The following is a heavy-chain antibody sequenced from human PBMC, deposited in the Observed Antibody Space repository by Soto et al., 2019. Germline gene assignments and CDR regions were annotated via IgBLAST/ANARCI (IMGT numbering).Heavy chain of an antibody. CDR3: GVNNYDAADGAFDI. V-gene: IGHV3-30*03. D-gene: IGHD3-22*01. J-gene: IGHJ3*02. CDR1: GFSFRSLS. Sequence: PGGSLRLSCAACGFSFRSLSIHWVRQAPCKGLEWVALVSFDGISTYYAESVKGRFTASRDNSKDTLHLQMNSLRADDTAVYYCGVNNYDAADGAFDIWGQGTMVTV. CDR2: VSFDGIST.